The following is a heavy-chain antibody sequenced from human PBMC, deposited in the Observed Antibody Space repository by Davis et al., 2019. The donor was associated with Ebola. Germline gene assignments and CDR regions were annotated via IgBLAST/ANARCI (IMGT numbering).Heavy chain of an antibody. D-gene: IGHD2-15*01. V-gene: IGHV1-18*04. CDR1: AYTFTSYG. CDR3: AKDAVVVVAATRFDN. CDR2: ISAYNGYT. Sequence: AASVKGSCKASAYTFTSYGISWLRQAPGQGLEWMGWISAYNGYTNYAQKVQGRVTMTTDTSTSTAYMELRGLRSDDTAVYYCAKDAVVVVAATRFDNWGQGTLVTVSS. J-gene: IGHJ4*02.